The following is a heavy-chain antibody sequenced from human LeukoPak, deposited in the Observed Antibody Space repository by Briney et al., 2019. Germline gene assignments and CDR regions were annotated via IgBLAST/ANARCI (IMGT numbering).Heavy chain of an antibody. CDR1: GGTFSSYA. D-gene: IGHD3-22*01. J-gene: IGHJ4*02. CDR2: IIPIFGTA. V-gene: IGHV1-69*13. Sequence: SVKVSCKASGGTFSSYAISWVRQAPGQGLEWMGGIIPIFGTANYAQKFQGRVTITADESTSTAYMELSSLRSEDTAVYYCASIDYYDSSGYSDYWGQGSLVTVSS. CDR3: ASIDYYDSSGYSDY.